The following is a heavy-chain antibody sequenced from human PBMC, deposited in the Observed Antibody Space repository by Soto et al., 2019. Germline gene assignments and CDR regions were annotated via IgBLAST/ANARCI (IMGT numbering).Heavy chain of an antibody. CDR1: GGSMTSYY. D-gene: IGHD3-10*01. V-gene: IGHV4-59*08. Sequence: QVQLQESGPGLVKPSETLSLTCTVSGGSMTSYYWSWIRQPPGKGLEWIGFIYYTCNTKYNASRKSRVTISVDTSKNLFSLKLKSVTAADTAVYYCARRIIALEIFDYWGQGTVVTVSS. CDR3: ARRIIALEIFDY. CDR2: IYYTCNT. J-gene: IGHJ4*02.